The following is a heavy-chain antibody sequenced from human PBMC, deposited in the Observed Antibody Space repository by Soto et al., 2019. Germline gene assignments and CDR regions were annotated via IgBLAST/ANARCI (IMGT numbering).Heavy chain of an antibody. J-gene: IGHJ4*02. Sequence: PGGSLRLSCAASGFTFSSYAMHWVRQAPGKGLEWVAVISYDGSNKYYADSVKGRFTISRDNSKNTLYLQMNSLRAEDTAVYYCARDLSIVLMVYAFVDYWGQGTLVTVSS. CDR3: ARDLSIVLMVYAFVDY. V-gene: IGHV3-30-3*01. CDR1: GFTFSSYA. CDR2: ISYDGSNK. D-gene: IGHD2-8*01.